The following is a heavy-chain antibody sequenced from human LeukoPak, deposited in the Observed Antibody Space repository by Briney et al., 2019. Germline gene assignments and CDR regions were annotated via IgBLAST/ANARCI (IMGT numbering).Heavy chain of an antibody. CDR1: GYTFTSYG. Sequence: GASVKVSCKASGYTFTSYGISWVRQAPGQGLEWMGRINPNSGGTSYAQKFQGRVTMTRDTSTSTVYMELSSLRSEDTAVYYCARAYDFPDYWGQGTLVTVSS. D-gene: IGHD3-3*01. J-gene: IGHJ4*02. CDR2: INPNSGGT. V-gene: IGHV1-18*01. CDR3: ARAYDFPDY.